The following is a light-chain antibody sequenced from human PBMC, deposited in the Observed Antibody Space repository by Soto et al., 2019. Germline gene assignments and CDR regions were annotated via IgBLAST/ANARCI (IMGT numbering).Light chain of an antibody. CDR2: GAS. V-gene: IGKV3-20*01. J-gene: IGKJ1*01. Sequence: EIMLTQSPGTLSLSPGERATVSCRASQSVSNNYLAWYQQKPGQAPRLLIYGASNRATGIPDRFSGSGSGTDFTLTISRLEPEDFAVYYCQQYGSSGTFGQGTKVDIK. CDR1: QSVSNNY. CDR3: QQYGSSGT.